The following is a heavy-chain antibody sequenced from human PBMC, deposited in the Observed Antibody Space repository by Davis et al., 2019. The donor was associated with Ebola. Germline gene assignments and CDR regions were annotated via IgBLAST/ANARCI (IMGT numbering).Heavy chain of an antibody. J-gene: IGHJ1*01. CDR2: INHDGSKT. Sequence: PGGSLRLSCEGSGFTFSSYWMYWVRQAPGKGLVWVSRINHDGSKTSYVDSVKGRFTISRDNAKNTLYLQMNSLSAEDTAVYYCAKDHWWLPPEHWGQGTPVTVSS. V-gene: IGHV3-74*01. CDR1: GFTFSSYW. CDR3: AKDHWWLPPEH. D-gene: IGHD2-15*01.